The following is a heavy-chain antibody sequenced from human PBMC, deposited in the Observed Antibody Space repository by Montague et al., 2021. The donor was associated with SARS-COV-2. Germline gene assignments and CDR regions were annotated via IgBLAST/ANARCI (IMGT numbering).Heavy chain of an antibody. J-gene: IGHJ4*02. D-gene: IGHD2-15*01. CDR3: AKGGVVVVAATDLDY. CDR1: GFTFSTFA. V-gene: IGHV3-23*01. CDR2: ISLSGGST. Sequence: SRRLSCAASGFTFSTFAMSWVRQAPGKGLEWVSAISLSGGSTYYADSVKGRFAISRDNSKNTLFLQMNSLRAEDTAVYYCAKGGVVVVAATDLDYWGQGTLVTVSS.